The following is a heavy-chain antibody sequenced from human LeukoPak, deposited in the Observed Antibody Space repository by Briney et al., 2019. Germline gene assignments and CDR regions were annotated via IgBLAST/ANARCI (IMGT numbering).Heavy chain of an antibody. J-gene: IGHJ4*02. CDR3: ANYQSLYNRNVATRPDY. CDR1: GFTLSDYG. CDR2: ISSDGSIK. D-gene: IGHD1-1*01. Sequence: GGSLRLSCAVSGFTLSDYGIHWVRQAPGKGLEWVTIISSDGSIKYADSVKGRFTVSRGSSKNTVYLQMNSLRAEDTAVYYCANYQSLYNRNVATRPDYWGQGTLVTVSS. V-gene: IGHV3-33*03.